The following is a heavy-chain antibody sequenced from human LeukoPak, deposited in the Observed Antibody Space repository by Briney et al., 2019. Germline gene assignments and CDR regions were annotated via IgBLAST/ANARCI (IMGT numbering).Heavy chain of an antibody. CDR1: GYTFAGYF. CDR2: INPNSGDT. D-gene: IGHD1-26*01. J-gene: IGHJ4*02. Sequence: ASVKVSCKASGYTFAGYFIHWVRQGPGQGLEWMGRINPNSGDTEYAPKFQGWVTMTRDTSISTAYVEVRRLISDDTAVYYCARDLASTSNWEFDYWGQGTLVIVSS. CDR3: ARDLASTSNWEFDY. V-gene: IGHV1-2*04.